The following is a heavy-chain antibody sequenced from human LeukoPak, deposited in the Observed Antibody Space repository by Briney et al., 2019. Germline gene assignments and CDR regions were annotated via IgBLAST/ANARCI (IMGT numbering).Heavy chain of an antibody. Sequence: GGSLRLSCAASGFTFSSYSMNWVRQAPGEGLEWVSSISSSSSYIYYADSVKGRFTISRDNAKNSLYLQMNSLRAEDTAVYYCARGTEYSSFHDYWGQGTLVTVSS. CDR1: GFTFSSYS. CDR2: ISSSSSYI. J-gene: IGHJ4*02. D-gene: IGHD6-6*01. V-gene: IGHV3-21*01. CDR3: ARGTEYSSFHDY.